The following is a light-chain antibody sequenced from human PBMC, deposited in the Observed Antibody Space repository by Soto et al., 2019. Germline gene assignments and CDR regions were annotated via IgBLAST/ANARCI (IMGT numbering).Light chain of an antibody. CDR1: QSVSTNS. V-gene: IGKV3-20*01. CDR2: AAS. Sequence: EIVLTQSPGTLSSSPGERATLSCRASQSVSTNSLAWYQHQPGQTPRLLIYAASSRATGIPDRFSGSGSGTDFTLTISRLEPEDFAMYYCQQYGNSPYTFGQGTNLEIK. CDR3: QQYGNSPYT. J-gene: IGKJ2*01.